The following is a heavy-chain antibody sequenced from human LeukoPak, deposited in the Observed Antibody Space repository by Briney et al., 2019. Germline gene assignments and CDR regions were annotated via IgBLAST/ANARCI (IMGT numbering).Heavy chain of an antibody. D-gene: IGHD5-12*01. J-gene: IGHJ4*02. CDR1: GGSLSSGSYY. CDR3: ARCGYSGYGGFDY. V-gene: IGHV4-61*02. Sequence: SGTLSLTCTVSGGSLSSGSYYWSCIRQPAGKGLEWIGRIYTSGSTNYHPSPKSRATISVDTSKNQFSLKLSSVTAADTAVYYGARCGYSGYGGFDYWGQGTLVTVSS. CDR2: IYTSGST.